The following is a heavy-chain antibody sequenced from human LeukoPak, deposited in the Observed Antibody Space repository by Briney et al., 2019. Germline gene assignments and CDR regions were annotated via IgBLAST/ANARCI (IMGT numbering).Heavy chain of an antibody. CDR2: IYYSGNT. CDR1: GDSISSYY. D-gene: IGHD2-21*02. J-gene: IGHJ4*02. Sequence: PSETLSLTCTVSGDSISSYYWSWIRQPPGKGLEWIGYIYYSGNTNYNPSLKSRVTISIDTSKKQFSLKLSSVTAADTAVYYCARRAYCGDDCFPFDYWGQGSLVTVSS. CDR3: ARRAYCGDDCFPFDY. V-gene: IGHV4-59*08.